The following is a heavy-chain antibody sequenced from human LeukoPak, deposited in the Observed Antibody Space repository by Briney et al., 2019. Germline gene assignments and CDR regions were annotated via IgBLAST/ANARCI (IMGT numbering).Heavy chain of an antibody. D-gene: IGHD2-2*01. CDR3: ATPRVYCSSTSCYPPSNYGMDV. CDR1: GYTFSSYG. V-gene: IGHV1-18*01. Sequence: GASVKVSCKASGYTFSSYGITWVRQAPGQGLEWMGWISAYNGNTNYAQKLQGRVTMTTDTSTSTAYMELRSLRSDDTAVYYCATPRVYCSSTSCYPPSNYGMDVWGQGTTVTVSS. CDR2: ISAYNGNT. J-gene: IGHJ6*02.